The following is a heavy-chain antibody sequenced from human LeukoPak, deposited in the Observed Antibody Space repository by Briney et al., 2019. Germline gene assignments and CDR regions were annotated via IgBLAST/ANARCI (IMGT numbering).Heavy chain of an antibody. J-gene: IGHJ3*02. V-gene: IGHV3-11*01. CDR1: GFTFSDCY. CDR2: ISSSGSTI. Sequence: GGSLRLSCAASGFTFSDCYMSWIRQAPGKGLEWVSYISSSGSTIYYADSVKGRFTISRDNAKNSLCLQMNSLRAEDTAVYYCARRGMGRLRLGELSLYYTDAFDIWGQGTMVTVSS. CDR3: ARRGMGRLRLGELSLYYTDAFDI. D-gene: IGHD3-16*02.